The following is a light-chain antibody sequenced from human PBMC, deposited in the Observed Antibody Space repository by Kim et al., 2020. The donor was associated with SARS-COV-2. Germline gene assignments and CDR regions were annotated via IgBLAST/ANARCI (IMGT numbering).Light chain of an antibody. V-gene: IGLV7-43*01. CDR2: NTD. Sequence: GGTITLTRASRTGSVPSGFPANWFQQRPGQPPKPLIYNTDKKHPWTPARFSGSLPGGKAALTLSGVQPEDEADYYCLLYYGGAHLVFGGGTNLTVL. CDR1: TGSVPSGFP. CDR3: LLYYGGAHLV. J-gene: IGLJ2*01.